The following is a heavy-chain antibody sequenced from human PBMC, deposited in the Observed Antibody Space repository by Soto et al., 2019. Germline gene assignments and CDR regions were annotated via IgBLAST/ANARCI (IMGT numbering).Heavy chain of an antibody. V-gene: IGHV3-7*05. CDR2: IKQDGSEK. D-gene: IGHD6-13*01. CDR1: GFTFSDYW. CDR3: ARDGVAPGLYFDC. J-gene: IGHJ4*02. Sequence: GGSLRLSCTASGFTFSDYWMNWVRQAPGKGLEWVASIKQDGSEKMYVDSVKDRFTISRDNADNSLYLQMASLRGEDTAVYYCARDGVAPGLYFDCWGQGALVPVSS.